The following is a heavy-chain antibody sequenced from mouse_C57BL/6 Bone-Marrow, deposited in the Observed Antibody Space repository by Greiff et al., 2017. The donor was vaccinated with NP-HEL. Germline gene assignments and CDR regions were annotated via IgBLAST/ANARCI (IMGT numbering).Heavy chain of an antibody. V-gene: IGHV5-6*01. CDR3: ARTYYGSSPLAWFAY. Sequence: EVQRVESGGDLVKPGGSLKLSCAASGFTFSSYGMSWVRQTPDKRLEWVATISSGGSYTYYPESVKGRVTISRDNATNTLYLQMSRLQSEDTAMYYCARTYYGSSPLAWFAYWGQGTLVTVSA. D-gene: IGHD1-1*01. CDR1: GFTFSSYG. CDR2: ISSGGSYT. J-gene: IGHJ3*01.